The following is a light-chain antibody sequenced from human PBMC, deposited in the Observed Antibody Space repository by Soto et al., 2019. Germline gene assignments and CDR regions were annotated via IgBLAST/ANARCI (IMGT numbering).Light chain of an antibody. V-gene: IGKV3-15*01. CDR2: GAS. Sequence: EVVMTQSPATLSVSPGERVTLSCRSSQSVADNLAWFQQKPGQGPRLLIYGASTRATGIPARFSGSGSETDFTLTVSSLRSEDSAVYYCQPYNYWPITFRQGTRLEIK. CDR1: QSVADN. J-gene: IGKJ5*01. CDR3: QPYNYWPIT.